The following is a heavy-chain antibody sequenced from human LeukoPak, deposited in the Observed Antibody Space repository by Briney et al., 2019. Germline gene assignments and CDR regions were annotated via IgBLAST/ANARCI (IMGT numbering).Heavy chain of an antibody. CDR1: GFTFSSYG. D-gene: IGHD5-12*01. J-gene: IGHJ4*02. CDR3: AKAPKRGYSGYDPLDPFDY. V-gene: IGHV3-30*02. Sequence: GGSLRLSCAASGFTFSSYGMHWVRQAPGKGLEWVAFIRYDGSNKYYADSVKGRFTISRDNSKNTLYLQMNSLRAEDTAVYYCAKAPKRGYSGYDPLDPFDYWGQGTLVTVSS. CDR2: IRYDGSNK.